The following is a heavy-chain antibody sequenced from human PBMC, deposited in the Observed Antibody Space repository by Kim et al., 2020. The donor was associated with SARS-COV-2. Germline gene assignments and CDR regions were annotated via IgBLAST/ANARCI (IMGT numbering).Heavy chain of an antibody. CDR2: ISSSSSYI. Sequence: GGSLRLSCAASGFTFSSYSMNWVHQAPGKGLEWVSSISSSSSYIYYADSVKGRFTISRDNAKNSLYLQMNSLRAEDTAVYYCATARSSGYYYKDSFDYWGQGTLVTVSS. CDR3: ATARSSGYYYKDSFDY. D-gene: IGHD3-22*01. V-gene: IGHV3-21*01. J-gene: IGHJ4*02. CDR1: GFTFSSYS.